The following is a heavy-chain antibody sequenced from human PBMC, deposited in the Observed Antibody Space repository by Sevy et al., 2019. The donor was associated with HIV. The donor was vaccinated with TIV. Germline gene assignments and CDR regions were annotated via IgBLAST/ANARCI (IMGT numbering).Heavy chain of an antibody. CDR1: GFCFSDYN. CDR2: SGNKANIYTT. Sequence: GGSLRLSCEASGFCFSDYNMDWVGQAPGRGLEWLGRSGNKANIYTTQYAGSVKGRFSISRDDLKNSLSLQMNSLNTEDTAVYYCARELWYGELGGWFDPWGQGTLVTVSS. D-gene: IGHD3-10*01. V-gene: IGHV3-72*01. CDR3: ARELWYGELGGWFDP. J-gene: IGHJ5*02.